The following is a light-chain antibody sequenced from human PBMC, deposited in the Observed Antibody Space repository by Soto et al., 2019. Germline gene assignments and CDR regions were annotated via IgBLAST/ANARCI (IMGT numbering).Light chain of an antibody. Sequence: QSALTQAPSISGAPGQRVTISCTGSSSNIGAGYDVHWFQQFPGTAPRLLIHGNNNRPSGVPDRFSGSESGTSASLAIAGLQAGDGAIYYCQSFDSDLSAFVFGPGTKAT. CDR2: GNN. J-gene: IGLJ1*01. V-gene: IGLV1-40*01. CDR3: QSFDSDLSAFV. CDR1: SSNIGAGYD.